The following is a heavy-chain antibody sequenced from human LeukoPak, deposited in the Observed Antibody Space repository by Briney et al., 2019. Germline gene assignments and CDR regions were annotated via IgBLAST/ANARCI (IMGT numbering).Heavy chain of an antibody. V-gene: IGHV1-8*01. CDR3: ARVRGSDKRYFDWLLSNKNWFDP. D-gene: IGHD3-9*01. CDR1: GYTFTSYD. Sequence: GASVKVSCKASGYTFTSYDINWVRQATGQGLEWMGWMNPNSGNTGYAQKFQGRVTMTRNTSISTAYMELSSLRSEDTAVYYCARVRGSDKRYFDWLLSNKNWFDPWGQGTLVTVSS. CDR2: MNPNSGNT. J-gene: IGHJ5*02.